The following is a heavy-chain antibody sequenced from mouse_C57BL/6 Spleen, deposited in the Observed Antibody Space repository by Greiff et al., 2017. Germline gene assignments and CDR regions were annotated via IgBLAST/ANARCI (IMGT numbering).Heavy chain of an antibody. CDR1: GYTFTEYT. D-gene: IGHD1-2*01. J-gene: IGHJ1*03. V-gene: IGHV1-62-2*01. CDR2: FYPGSGSI. CDR3: ARHEDHYYGHWYFDV. Sequence: VMLVESGAELVKPGASVKLSCKASGYTFTEYTIHWVKQRSGQGLEWIGWFYPGSGSIKYNEKFKDKATLTADKSSSTVYMELSRLTSEDSAVYFCARHEDHYYGHWYFDVWGTGTTVTVSS.